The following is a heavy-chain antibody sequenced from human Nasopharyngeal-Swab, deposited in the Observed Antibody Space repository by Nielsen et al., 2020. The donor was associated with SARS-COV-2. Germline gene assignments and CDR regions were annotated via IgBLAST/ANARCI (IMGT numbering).Heavy chain of an antibody. CDR2: IIPIVDIT. CDR3: ARMEFYYCSAGFTSPHYYYAMDV. D-gene: IGHD3-10*01. J-gene: IGHJ6*02. Sequence: WVRQAPGRGLEGMGMIIPIVDITNYAQKFQGRVTINADKSTYTAYMELSSMRSEDPAIYYCARMEFYYCSAGFTSPHYYYAMDVWGQGTTVTVSS. V-gene: IGHV1-69*02.